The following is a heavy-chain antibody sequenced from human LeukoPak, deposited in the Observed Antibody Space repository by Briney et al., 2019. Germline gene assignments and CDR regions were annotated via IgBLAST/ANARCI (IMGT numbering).Heavy chain of an antibody. J-gene: IGHJ4*02. Sequence: ASVKVSCKASGYTFTSCAMNWVRQAPGQGLEWMGWINTYTGNPMYAQGFTGRFVFSLDTSVSTAYLQISSLKAEDTAVYYCARWDYDSSGYALYYFDYWGQGTLVTVSS. CDR2: INTYTGNP. CDR3: ARWDYDSSGYALYYFDY. CDR1: GYTFTSCA. V-gene: IGHV7-4-1*02. D-gene: IGHD3-22*01.